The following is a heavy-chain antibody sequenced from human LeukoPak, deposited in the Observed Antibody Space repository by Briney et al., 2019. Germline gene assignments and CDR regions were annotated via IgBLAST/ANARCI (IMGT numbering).Heavy chain of an antibody. CDR3: APLTGDEHYFDS. V-gene: IGHV1-2*02. Sequence: ASVKVSFKASGYTFTDYYIHWVRQAPGQGLEWLGWINPIFGGTNYAQKFQGRVTMTTDTSISTPYMELSRLRSDDTAVYYCAPLTGDEHYFDSWGQGTLVSVSS. CDR1: GYTFTDYY. J-gene: IGHJ4*02. CDR2: INPIFGGT. D-gene: IGHD7-27*01.